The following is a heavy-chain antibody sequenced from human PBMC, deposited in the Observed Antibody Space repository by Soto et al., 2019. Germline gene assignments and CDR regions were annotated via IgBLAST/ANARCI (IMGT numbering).Heavy chain of an antibody. CDR2: IYYRGNT. Sequence: SETLSLTCTVSGGSISSDDYYWNWICQRPGKGLEWIGNIYYRGNTNYNPSLKSRIIMSMDMSENQFSLKLTSVTAADTAVYYCARGLVQYGIEGRGQGATVHVS. CDR3: ARGLVQYGIEG. V-gene: IGHV4-31*03. D-gene: IGHD3-16*01. J-gene: IGHJ6*02. CDR1: GGSISSDDYY.